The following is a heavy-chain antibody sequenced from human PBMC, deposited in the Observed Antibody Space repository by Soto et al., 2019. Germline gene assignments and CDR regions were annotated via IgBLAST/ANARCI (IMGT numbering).Heavy chain of an antibody. J-gene: IGHJ4*02. CDR1: GFTFSSYW. V-gene: IGHV3-7*01. D-gene: IGHD3-3*01. CDR2: IKQDGSEK. Sequence: GGSLRLSCAASGFTFSSYWMSWVRQAPGKGLEWVANIKQDGSEKYYVDSVKGRFTISRDNAKNSLYLQMNSLRAEDTAVYYCARDYDFWSGYSIPFDYWGQGTLVTVSS. CDR3: ARDYDFWSGYSIPFDY.